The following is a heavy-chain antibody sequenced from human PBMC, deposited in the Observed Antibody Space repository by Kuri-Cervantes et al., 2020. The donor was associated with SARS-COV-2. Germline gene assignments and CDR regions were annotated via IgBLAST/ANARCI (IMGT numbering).Heavy chain of an antibody. V-gene: IGHV4-34*01. CDR1: GGSISGYY. CDR3: ARLGGFLDV. Sequence: SETLSLTCAVYGGSISGYYWNWIRQPPGKGLEWIGEIYHGLTTNYNSSLKSRVTISVDTSKNQFSLKLSSVTAADTAVYYCARLGGFLDVWGKGTTVTVSS. D-gene: IGHD4-23*01. CDR2: IYHGLTT. J-gene: IGHJ6*04.